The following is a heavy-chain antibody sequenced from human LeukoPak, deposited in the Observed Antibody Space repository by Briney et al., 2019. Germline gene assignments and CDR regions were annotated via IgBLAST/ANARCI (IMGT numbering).Heavy chain of an antibody. CDR3: ARSREYYFEV. J-gene: IGHJ2*01. Sequence: GGSLRLSCAASGFNFNIYSMNWVRQAPGKGLEWISYINGIDTIYYAESVKGRFTISRDNAKNSLYLQMDSLRAEGTALYYCARSREYYFEVWGRGTPVTVSS. D-gene: IGHD6-6*01. V-gene: IGHV3-48*04. CDR1: GFNFNIYS. CDR2: INGIDTI.